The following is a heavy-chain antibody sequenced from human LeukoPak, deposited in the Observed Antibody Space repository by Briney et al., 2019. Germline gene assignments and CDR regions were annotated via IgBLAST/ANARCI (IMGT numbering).Heavy chain of an antibody. J-gene: IGHJ4*02. CDR2: ISGSGGST. D-gene: IGHD6-6*01. CDR1: GFTLSSYA. Sequence: QPGGALRLSCAAPGFTLSSYAMSRVRQAPGKGLEWVSAISGSGGSTYYADSVKGRFTISRDNSKNTLYLQMNSLRAEDTAVYYCTTLMSGRPDDWGQGTLVTVSS. CDR3: TTLMSGRPDD. V-gene: IGHV3-23*01.